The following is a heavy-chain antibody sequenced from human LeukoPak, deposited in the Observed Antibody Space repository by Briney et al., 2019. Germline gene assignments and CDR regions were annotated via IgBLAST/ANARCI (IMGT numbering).Heavy chain of an antibody. J-gene: IGHJ5*02. Sequence: ASVKVSCKASGYTFTSYAMHWVRQAPGQRLEWMGWINAGNGNTKYSQEFQGRVTITRDTSASTAYMELSSLRSEDTAVYYCAKQNPTMVRGVIITNWFNPWGQGTLVTVSS. D-gene: IGHD3-10*01. CDR2: INAGNGNT. CDR1: GYTFTSYA. V-gene: IGHV1-3*01. CDR3: AKQNPTMVRGVIITNWFNP.